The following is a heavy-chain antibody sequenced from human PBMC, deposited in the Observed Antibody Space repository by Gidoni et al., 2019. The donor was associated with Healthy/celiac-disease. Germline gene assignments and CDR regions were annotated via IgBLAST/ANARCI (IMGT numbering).Heavy chain of an antibody. V-gene: IGHV3-23*01. CDR1: GFTFSSYA. CDR3: AKDGVYSVVVPAADEDAFDI. D-gene: IGHD2-2*01. CDR2: ISGSGGST. J-gene: IGHJ3*02. Sequence: EVQLLESGGGLVQPGGSLRLSCAASGFTFSSYAMSWVRQAPGKGLEWVSAISGSGGSTYYADSGKGRFTISRDNSKNTLYLQMNSLRAEDTAVYYCAKDGVYSVVVPAADEDAFDIWGQGTMVTVSS.